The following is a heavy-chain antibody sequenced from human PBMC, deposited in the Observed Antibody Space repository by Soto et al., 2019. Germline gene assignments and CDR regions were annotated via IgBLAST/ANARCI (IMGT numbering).Heavy chain of an antibody. CDR3: AKAGSSSLNYYYYMDV. Sequence: GGSLRLSCAASGFTFSSYAMSWVRQAPGKGLEWVSAISGSGGSTYYADSVKGRFTISRDNSKNTLYLQMNSLRAEDTAVYYCAKAGSSSLNYYYYMDVWGKGTTVTVSS. CDR1: GFTFSSYA. V-gene: IGHV3-23*01. CDR2: ISGSGGST. D-gene: IGHD6-13*01. J-gene: IGHJ6*03.